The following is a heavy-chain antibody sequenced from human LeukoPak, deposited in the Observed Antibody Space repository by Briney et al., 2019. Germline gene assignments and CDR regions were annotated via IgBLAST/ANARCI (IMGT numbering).Heavy chain of an antibody. J-gene: IGHJ4*02. CDR3: AEDYSLPGPFDY. CDR2: ISGSGGST. D-gene: IGHD2-15*01. Sequence: GGSLRLSCAASGFTFSSYAMSWVRQAPGKGLEWVSAISGSGGSTYYADSVKGRFTISSDNSKNTLYLQMNSLRAEDTAVYYCAEDYSLPGPFDYWGQGTLVTVSS. CDR1: GFTFSSYA. V-gene: IGHV3-23*01.